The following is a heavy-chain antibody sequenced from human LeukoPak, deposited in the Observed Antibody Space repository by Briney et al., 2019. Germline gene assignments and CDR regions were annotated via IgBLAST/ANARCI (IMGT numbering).Heavy chain of an antibody. D-gene: IGHD3-22*01. CDR2: ISYDGSNK. J-gene: IGHJ3*02. CDR3: ARTYDSSGYYLFDAFDI. CDR1: GFTFSSYA. Sequence: GGSLRLSCAASGFTFSSYAMHWVRQAPGKGLEWVAVISYDGSNKYYADSVKGRFTISRDNSKNTLYLQMNSLRAEDTAVYYCARTYDSSGYYLFDAFDIWGQGTMVTVSS. V-gene: IGHV3-30-3*01.